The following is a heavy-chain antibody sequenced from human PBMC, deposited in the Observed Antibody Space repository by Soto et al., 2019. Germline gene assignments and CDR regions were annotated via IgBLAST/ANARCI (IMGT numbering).Heavy chain of an antibody. Sequence: QVQLVQSGAEVKKPGSSVKVSCKASGGTFSSYTISWVRQAPGQGLEWMGRIIPILGIANYAQKFQGRVTITADKSTSTAYMELSSLRSEATAVYYCARSGGNSPYYYGMDVWGQGTTVTVSS. V-gene: IGHV1-69*02. CDR3: ARSGGNSPYYYGMDV. D-gene: IGHD2-21*02. J-gene: IGHJ6*02. CDR2: IIPILGIA. CDR1: GGTFSSYT.